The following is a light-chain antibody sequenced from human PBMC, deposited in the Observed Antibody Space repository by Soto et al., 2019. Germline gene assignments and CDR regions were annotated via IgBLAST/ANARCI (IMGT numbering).Light chain of an antibody. CDR1: QSISRW. V-gene: IGKV1-5*01. CDR3: QQYNRLIT. CDR2: DAT. Sequence: DIQLIQFPSTLSASVGDSVTISFRASQSISRWLAWYQQKPGKAPKLLVYDATSLESGVSSRFSGSGYGTDFTLSINNLQPDDFATYYCQQYNRLITFGQGTRLEIK. J-gene: IGKJ5*01.